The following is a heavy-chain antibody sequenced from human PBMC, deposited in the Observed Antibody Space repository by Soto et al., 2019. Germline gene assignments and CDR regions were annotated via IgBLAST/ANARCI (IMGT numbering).Heavy chain of an antibody. J-gene: IGHJ4*02. V-gene: IGHV3-15*05. CDR2: IKRKTDGGTT. CDR1: GFTFSNAW. CDR3: TTTRGYSRGWYRSY. D-gene: IGHD6-19*01. Sequence: GGSLRLSCAASGFTFSNAWMSWVRQAPGKGLEWVGRIKRKTDGGTTDYAAPVKGRFTISRDDSKNTLYLQMNNLKTKDTAVYYCTTTRGYSRGWYRSYWGQGTLVTVSS.